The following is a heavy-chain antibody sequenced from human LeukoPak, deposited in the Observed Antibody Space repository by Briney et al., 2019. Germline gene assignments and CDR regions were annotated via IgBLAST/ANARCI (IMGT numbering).Heavy chain of an antibody. CDR1: GYTFTSYY. CDR2: INPSGGST. Sequence: ASVKVSCKASGYTFTSYYMHWVRQAPGQGLEWMGIINPSGGSTSYAQTFQGRVTMPRDTSTSPVYMELSSLRSEDTAVYYCARDLSQGGLETGQWLYYSYFQHWGQGTLVTVSS. J-gene: IGHJ1*01. CDR3: ARDLSQGGLETGQWLYYSYFQH. D-gene: IGHD6-19*01. V-gene: IGHV1-46*01.